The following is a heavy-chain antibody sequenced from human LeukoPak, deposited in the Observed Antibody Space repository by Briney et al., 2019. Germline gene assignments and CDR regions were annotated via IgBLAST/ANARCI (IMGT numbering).Heavy chain of an antibody. CDR3: AKPTGDFWSGYSSFSLGY. Sequence: HAGGSLRLSCAASGFTFSSYGMHWVRQAPGKGLEWVAFIRYDGGNKYYADSVKGRFTISRDNSKNTLYLQMNSLRAEDTAVYYCAKPTGDFWSGYSSFSLGYWGQGTLVTVSS. D-gene: IGHD3-3*01. CDR1: GFTFSSYG. J-gene: IGHJ4*02. CDR2: IRYDGGNK. V-gene: IGHV3-30*02.